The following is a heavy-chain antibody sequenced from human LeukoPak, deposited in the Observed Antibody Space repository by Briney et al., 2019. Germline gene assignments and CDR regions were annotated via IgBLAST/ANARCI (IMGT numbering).Heavy chain of an antibody. Sequence: PGGSLRLSCAASGFTFSSYWMTWVRQAPGKGLEWVANINKDGSEKNYVDSVKGRFTTSRDNAKNSLYLQMNSLRAADTAVYYCAREAAADSLFDYWGQGTLVTVSS. CDR1: GFTFSSYW. CDR3: AREAAADSLFDY. J-gene: IGHJ4*02. D-gene: IGHD6-13*01. V-gene: IGHV3-7*01. CDR2: INKDGSEK.